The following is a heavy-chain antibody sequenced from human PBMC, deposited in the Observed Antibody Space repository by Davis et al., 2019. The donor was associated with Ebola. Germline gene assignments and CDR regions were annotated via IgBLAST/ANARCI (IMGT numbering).Heavy chain of an antibody. CDR3: AIVSSINWSQIFDH. D-gene: IGHD6-13*01. V-gene: IGHV1-8*01. Sequence: ASVKVSCKASGYTFTSYDINWVRQATGQGLEWMGWMNPNSGNTGYAQKFQGRVTMTRNTSISTAYMELNSLRPEDTAVYYCAIVSSINWSQIFDHWGQGTLVSVSS. CDR1: GYTFTSYD. J-gene: IGHJ4*02. CDR2: MNPNSGNT.